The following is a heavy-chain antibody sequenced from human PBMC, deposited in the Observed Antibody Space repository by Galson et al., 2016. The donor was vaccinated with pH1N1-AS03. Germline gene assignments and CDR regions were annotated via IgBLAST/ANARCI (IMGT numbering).Heavy chain of an antibody. CDR3: ATDGRTTDV. CDR2: IKDKSEGGTT. Sequence: SLRLSCAASGFTFSNSWMSWVRQAPGKGLEWVARIKDKSEGGTTDYAAPVKGRFTISRDDSKNMLYLQMNSLKTEDTAVYFCATDGRTTDVWGQGTLVTVSS. V-gene: IGHV3-15*01. CDR1: GFTFSNSW. D-gene: IGHD1-14*01. J-gene: IGHJ4*02.